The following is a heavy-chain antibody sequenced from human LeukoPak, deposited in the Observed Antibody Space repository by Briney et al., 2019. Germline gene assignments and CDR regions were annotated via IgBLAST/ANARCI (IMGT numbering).Heavy chain of an antibody. CDR2: IFSGGGT. CDR1: GFTVSNNY. J-gene: IGHJ4*02. CDR3: ATWRVPGYFDY. V-gene: IGHV3-66*02. Sequence: GGSLGLSCAASGFTVSNNYMSWVRQAPGKGLEWVSVIFSGGGTYYADSVKGRFTISRDNSKNTLYLQMNSLRPEDTAVYFCATWRVPGYFDYWGQGTLLTVSS. D-gene: IGHD3-10*01.